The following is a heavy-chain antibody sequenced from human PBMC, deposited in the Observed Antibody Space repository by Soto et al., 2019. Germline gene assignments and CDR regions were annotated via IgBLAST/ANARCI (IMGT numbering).Heavy chain of an antibody. CDR3: ARMGSGTYYYYYATDV. V-gene: IGHV3-7*01. CDR2: IKEDGSEK. J-gene: IGHJ6*02. Sequence: EVQLVESGGGLVQPGGSQRLSCAATGFTFRAYWMSWVRQAPGKGLEWVANIKEDGSEKHYVDSVKGRFTISRDNAKNSLFLKMNSLRAEDTAVYYCARMGSGTYYYYYATDVWGQGTTVTVSS. D-gene: IGHD1-26*01. CDR1: GFTFRAYW.